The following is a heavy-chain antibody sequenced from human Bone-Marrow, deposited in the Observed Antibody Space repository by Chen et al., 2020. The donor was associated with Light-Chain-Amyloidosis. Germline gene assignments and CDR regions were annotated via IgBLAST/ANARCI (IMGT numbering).Heavy chain of an antibody. V-gene: IGHV3-23*01. CDR1: GFTFSSYA. J-gene: IGHJ3*02. Sequence: EVQLLESGGGLVQPGGSLRLSCAASGFTFSSYAMSWVRQAPGKGLEWVAAISGRGSSTYYADSVKGRFTISRDNSKNTLYLQMNSLRAEDTAVYYCAKKLRGVAVIDAFDIWGQGTMVTVSS. CDR2: ISGRGSST. CDR3: AKKLRGVAVIDAFDI. D-gene: IGHD3-3*01.